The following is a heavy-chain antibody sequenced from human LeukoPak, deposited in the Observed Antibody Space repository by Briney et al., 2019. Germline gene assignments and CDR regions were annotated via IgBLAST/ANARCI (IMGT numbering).Heavy chain of an antibody. V-gene: IGHV3-30*18. Sequence: PGGSLRLSCAASGFTFSSYGMHSVRQAPGKGLEWVAVISYDGSNKYYADSVKGRFTISRDNSKNTLYLQMNSLRAEDTAVYYCAKDSYSSGWSLVFDYWGQGTLVTVSS. CDR3: AKDSYSSGWSLVFDY. CDR2: ISYDGSNK. D-gene: IGHD6-19*01. CDR1: GFTFSSYG. J-gene: IGHJ4*02.